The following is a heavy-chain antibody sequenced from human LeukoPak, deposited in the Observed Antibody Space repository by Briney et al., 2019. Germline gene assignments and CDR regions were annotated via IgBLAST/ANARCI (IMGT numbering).Heavy chain of an antibody. J-gene: IGHJ3*02. Sequence: SVKVSCKASGYTFSGYYIHWVRQAPGQGLEWMAWINPNSGDTESAQNFQGRVTMTRDTSISTAYMELSSLISDDTAVYFCARGSPTGGATKSAFDIWGQGTMATVSS. D-gene: IGHD1-26*01. CDR3: ARGSPTGGATKSAFDI. CDR2: INPNSGDT. V-gene: IGHV1-2*02. CDR1: GYTFSGYY.